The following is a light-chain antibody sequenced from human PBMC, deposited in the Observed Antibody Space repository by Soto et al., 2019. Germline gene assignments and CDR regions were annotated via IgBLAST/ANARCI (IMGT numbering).Light chain of an antibody. CDR1: QSLSSA. V-gene: IGKV1-5*03. J-gene: IGKJ1*01. CDR3: QQHISYPRT. CDR2: KAS. Sequence: DIQMTQSPSTLSASVGDRVIITCRASQSLSSALVWYPQKPGKAPNLLIYKASSLESGVPLRFSGSGSGTEFTLTISSVQPQDFETYYCQQHISYPRTFGPGTKVEIK.